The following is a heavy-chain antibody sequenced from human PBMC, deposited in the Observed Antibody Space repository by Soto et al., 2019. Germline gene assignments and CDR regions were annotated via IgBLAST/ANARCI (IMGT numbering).Heavy chain of an antibody. CDR3: ARGLTYCSGGTCYSSYYFDS. CDR2: MNPNSGNT. Sequence: QVQLVQSGAEVKKPGASVKVSCKASGYTFTSHDINWVRQAAGQGLEWMGWMNPNSGNTDYTQKFQGRVTMTRDTSISTAYMELSSLRSEDTAVYYCARGLTYCSGGTCYSSYYFDSWGQGTLVTVSS. V-gene: IGHV1-8*02. CDR1: GYTFTSHD. J-gene: IGHJ4*02. D-gene: IGHD2-15*01.